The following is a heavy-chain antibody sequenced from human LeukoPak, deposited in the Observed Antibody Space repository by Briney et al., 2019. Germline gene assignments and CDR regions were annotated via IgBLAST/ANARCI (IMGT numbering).Heavy chain of an antibody. CDR3: ARGADYDFWSGYWY. Sequence: SETLSLTCAVYGGSFSGYYWSWIRQPPGKGLEWIGYIYYSGSTNYNPSLKSRVTISVDTSKNQFSLKLSSVTAADTAVYYCARGADYDFWSGYWYWGQGTLVTVSS. J-gene: IGHJ4*02. D-gene: IGHD3-3*01. CDR1: GGSFSGYY. CDR2: IYYSGST. V-gene: IGHV4-59*01.